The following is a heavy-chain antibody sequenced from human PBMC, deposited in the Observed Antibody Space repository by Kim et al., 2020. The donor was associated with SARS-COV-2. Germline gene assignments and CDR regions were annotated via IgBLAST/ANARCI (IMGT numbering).Heavy chain of an antibody. CDR3: ARDHDGRFDY. Sequence: GSTSYHPPLKMRVTISVDTSKNQFSLKLGSVTAADTAVYYCARDHDGRFDYWGQGTLVTVSS. J-gene: IGHJ4*02. D-gene: IGHD1-1*01. CDR2: GST. V-gene: IGHV4-30-2*05.